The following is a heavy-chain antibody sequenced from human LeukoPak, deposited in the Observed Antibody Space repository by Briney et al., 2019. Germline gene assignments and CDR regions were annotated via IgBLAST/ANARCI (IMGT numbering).Heavy chain of an antibody. CDR3: ARESSGWGQYYFDY. Sequence: SETLSLTCTVSGGSISSYYWSWIRQPAGKGLEWIGRIYTSGSTNYNPSPKSRVTMSVDTSKNQFSLKLSSVTAADTAVYYCARESSGWGQYYFDYWGQGTLVTVSS. J-gene: IGHJ4*02. CDR1: GGSISSYY. D-gene: IGHD6-19*01. V-gene: IGHV4-4*07. CDR2: IYTSGST.